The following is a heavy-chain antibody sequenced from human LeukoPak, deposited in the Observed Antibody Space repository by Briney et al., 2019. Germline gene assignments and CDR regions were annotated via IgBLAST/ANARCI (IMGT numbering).Heavy chain of an antibody. J-gene: IGHJ5*02. D-gene: IGHD3-10*01. Sequence: SETLSLTWTVSGGSISSYYWSWIRQPPGKGLEWIGYIYYSGSTNYNPSLKSRVTISVDTSKNQFSLKLSSVTAADTAVYYCAREGGYGELSQGYNWFDPWGQGTLVTVSS. CDR3: AREGGYGELSQGYNWFDP. V-gene: IGHV4-59*01. CDR1: GGSISSYY. CDR2: IYYSGST.